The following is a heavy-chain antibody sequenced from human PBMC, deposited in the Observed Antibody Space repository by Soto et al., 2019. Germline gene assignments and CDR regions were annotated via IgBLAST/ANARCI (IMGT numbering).Heavy chain of an antibody. CDR3: ARLFCSTNTCDSWFDP. D-gene: IGHD2-2*01. V-gene: IGHV5-10-1*01. CDR2: IDPSDSHT. J-gene: IGHJ5*02. CDR1: GYTFTTFW. Sequence: GESLKISCTGFGYTFTTFWISWVRQMPGKGLEWMGRIDPSDSHTNYSPSFQGHVTLSVDKSISTAYLQWGSLKASDTAMYYCARLFCSTNTCDSWFDPWVQGTLVTVSS.